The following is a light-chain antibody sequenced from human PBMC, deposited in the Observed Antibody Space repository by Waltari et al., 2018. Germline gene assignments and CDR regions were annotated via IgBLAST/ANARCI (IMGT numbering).Light chain of an antibody. CDR3: QQRSSWPLT. CDR1: QSVRNY. CDR2: DTS. J-gene: IGKJ4*01. V-gene: IGKV3-11*01. Sequence: EIVLIQSPATLALSPGERATLSCRASQSVRNYLAWFQQKPGQVPRLLIYDTSNRGTGVPARFSGSVSGTDFTLTISSLESEDFAVYYCQQRSSWPLTFGGGTKVQIK.